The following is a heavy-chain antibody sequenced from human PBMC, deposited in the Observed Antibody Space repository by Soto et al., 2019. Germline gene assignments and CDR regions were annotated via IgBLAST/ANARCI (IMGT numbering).Heavy chain of an antibody. CDR3: TLGFGELLWPSLFHY. J-gene: IGHJ4*02. Sequence: ASVKVSCKASGYTFTSYYMHWVRQAPGQGLEWMGIINPSGGSTSYAQKFQGRVTMTRDTSTSTVYMELSSLRSEDTAVYYCTLGFGELLWPSLFHYWGQGTMLTVYS. D-gene: IGHD3-10*01. CDR1: GYTFTSYY. V-gene: IGHV1-46*03. CDR2: INPSGGST.